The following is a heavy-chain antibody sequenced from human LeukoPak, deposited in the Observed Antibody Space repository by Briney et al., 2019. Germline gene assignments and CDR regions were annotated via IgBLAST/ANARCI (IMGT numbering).Heavy chain of an antibody. V-gene: IGHV1-18*01. CDR3: ANLFVGDYGVDDGDAFDI. J-gene: IGHJ3*02. CDR1: GYTFTSYG. CDR2: ISAYNGNT. Sequence: VASVKVSCKASGYTFTSYGISWVRQAPGQGLEWMGWISAYNGNTNYAQKLQGRVTMTTDTSTSTAYMELRSLRSDDTAVYYCANLFVGDYGVDDGDAFDIWGPGTMVTVSS. D-gene: IGHD4-17*01.